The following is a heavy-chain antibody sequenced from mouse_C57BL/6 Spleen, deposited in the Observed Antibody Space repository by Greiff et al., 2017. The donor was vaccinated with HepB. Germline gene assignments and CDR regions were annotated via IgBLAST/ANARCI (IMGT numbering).Heavy chain of an antibody. V-gene: IGHV1-69*01. J-gene: IGHJ2*01. CDR1: GYTFTSYW. D-gene: IGHD1-1*01. CDR3: ATHYYGSSSLYFDY. Sequence: VQLQQPGAELVMPGASVKLSCKASGYTFTSYWMHWVKQRPGQGLEWIGEIDPSDSYTNYNQKFKGKSTLTVDKSSSTAYMQLSSLTSEDSAVYYCATHYYGSSSLYFDYWGQGTTLTVSS. CDR2: IDPSDSYT.